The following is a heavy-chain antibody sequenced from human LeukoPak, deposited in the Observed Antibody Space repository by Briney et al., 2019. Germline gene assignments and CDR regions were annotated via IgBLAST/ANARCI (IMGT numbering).Heavy chain of an antibody. CDR3: ARDEIFRYYYMDV. D-gene: IGHD3-9*01. J-gene: IGHJ6*03. CDR2: INPNSGGT. V-gene: IGHV1-2*02. CDR1: GYTFTGYY. Sequence: ASVRVSCKASGYTFTGYYLHWVRQAPGQGLEWMGWINPNSGGTNYAQKFQGRVTMTRDTSISTAYMELSRLRSDDTAVYYCARDEIFRYYYMDVWGEGTTVTVSS.